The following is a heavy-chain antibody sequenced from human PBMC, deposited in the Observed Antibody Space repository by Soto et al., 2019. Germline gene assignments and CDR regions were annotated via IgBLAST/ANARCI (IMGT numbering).Heavy chain of an antibody. CDR3: ARGLTIFGVVIHYYYGMDV. V-gene: IGHV3-48*02. CDR2: LSSSSSTI. D-gene: IGHD3-3*01. J-gene: IGHJ6*02. CDR1: GFTFSSYS. Sequence: EVQLVESGGGLVQPGGSLRLSCAASGFTFSSYSMNWVRQAPGKGLEWVSYLSSSSSTIYYADSVKGRFTISRDNAKNSLYLQMNSLRDEDTAVYYCARGLTIFGVVIHYYYGMDVWGQGTTVTVSS.